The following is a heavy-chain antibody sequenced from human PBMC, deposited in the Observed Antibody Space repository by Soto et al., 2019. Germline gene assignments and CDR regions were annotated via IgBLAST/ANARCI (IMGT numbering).Heavy chain of an antibody. CDR2: INAVDEYT. Sequence: EVQLLESGGGWVQPGGSLRLSCAASGFTFSSYVMSWVRQAPGKGLEWVSSINAVDEYTKYADSVEGRFTISRDNPKNTVYLQMNSLRAEDTAVYYCAKNFYFDSWGQGTLVTVSP. V-gene: IGHV3-23*01. CDR3: AKNFYFDS. J-gene: IGHJ4*02. CDR1: GFTFSSYV.